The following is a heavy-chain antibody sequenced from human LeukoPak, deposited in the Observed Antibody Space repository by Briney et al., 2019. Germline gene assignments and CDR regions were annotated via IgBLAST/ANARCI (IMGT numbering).Heavy chain of an antibody. CDR1: GFIFTNYW. J-gene: IGHJ4*02. V-gene: IGHV3-74*01. D-gene: IGHD1-26*01. Sequence: GGSLRLSCVSSGFIFTNYWMHWVRQVPGKGPVWVGRIDKEGSAAFYAESVKGRFTISRDNVKSTVYLQMNSLTAEDTAVYHCTRGGYSGSYYRFDWGQGTLVTVSS. CDR3: TRGGYSGSYYRFD. CDR2: IDKEGSAA.